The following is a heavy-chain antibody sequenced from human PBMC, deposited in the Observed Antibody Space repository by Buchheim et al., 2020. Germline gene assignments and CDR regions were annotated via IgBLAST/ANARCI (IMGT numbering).Heavy chain of an antibody. CDR2: ISSGGRS. CDR3: ARENWSGEGGYDC. J-gene: IGHJ4*02. V-gene: IGHV4-4*02. D-gene: IGHD3-3*01. CDR1: GGSISGSDW. Sequence: QVQLQESGPGLVKPSETLSLTCAVSGGSISGSDWWSWVRQPPGKGLEWVGEISSGGRSNYNPSLKSRVTISIDKARNQLSPKLTSVTAADTAVYYCARENWSGEGGYDCWGQGTL.